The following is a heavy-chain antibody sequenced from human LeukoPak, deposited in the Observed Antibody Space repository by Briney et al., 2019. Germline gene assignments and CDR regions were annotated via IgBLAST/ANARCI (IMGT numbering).Heavy chain of an antibody. J-gene: IGHJ5*02. V-gene: IGHV3-30-3*01. CDR3: ARGLVLVPIYNWFDP. CDR1: GFTFSSYA. CDR2: ISYDGSNK. Sequence: GRSLRLSCAASGFTFSSYAMHWVRQAPGKGLEWVAVISYDGSNKYYADSVKGRFTISRDNSKNTLYLQVNSLRAEDTAVYYCARGLVLVPIYNWFDPWGQGTLVTVSS. D-gene: IGHD6-13*01.